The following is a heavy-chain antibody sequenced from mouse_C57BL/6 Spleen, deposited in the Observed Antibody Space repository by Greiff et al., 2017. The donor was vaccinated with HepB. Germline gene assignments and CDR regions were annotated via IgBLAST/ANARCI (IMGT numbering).Heavy chain of an antibody. Sequence: EVQLQQSGPELVKPGASVKIPCKASGYTFTDYNMDWVKQSHGKSLEWIGDINPNNGGTIYNQKFKGKATLTVDKSSSTAYMELRSLTSEDTAVYYCARWADYDYGAWFAYWGQGTLVTVSA. CDR2: INPNNGGT. CDR1: GYTFTDYN. V-gene: IGHV1-18*01. D-gene: IGHD2-4*01. J-gene: IGHJ3*01. CDR3: ARWADYDYGAWFAY.